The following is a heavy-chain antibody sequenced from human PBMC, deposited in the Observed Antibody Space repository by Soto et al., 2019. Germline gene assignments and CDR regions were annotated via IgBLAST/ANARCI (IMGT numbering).Heavy chain of an antibody. Sequence: GEPLKISCKGSGYPFTNYWIGWVRQMPGKGLEWMGIIYPGDSDTKYNPSFQGQVTISADKSITTTYLQWSSLKASDTAIYYCAASIFYYGMDVWGQGTTVTVSS. CDR1: GYPFTNYW. CDR2: IYPGDSDT. J-gene: IGHJ6*02. CDR3: AASIFYYGMDV. V-gene: IGHV5-51*01.